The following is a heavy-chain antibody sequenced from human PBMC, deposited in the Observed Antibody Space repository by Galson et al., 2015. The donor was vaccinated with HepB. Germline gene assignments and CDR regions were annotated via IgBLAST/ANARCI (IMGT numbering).Heavy chain of an antibody. CDR3: VKDFHGILTGYYNGMDV. V-gene: IGHV3-64D*06. CDR1: GFTFSSYA. CDR2: LSSNGGST. D-gene: IGHD3-9*01. J-gene: IGHJ6*02. Sequence: SLRFSCAASGFTFSSYAMHWVRQAPGKGLEYVAALSSNGGSTYYADPGKGRFTISRDNSKNTLYLQMSSLRAEDTAVYYCVKDFHGILTGYYNGMDVWGQGTTVTVSS.